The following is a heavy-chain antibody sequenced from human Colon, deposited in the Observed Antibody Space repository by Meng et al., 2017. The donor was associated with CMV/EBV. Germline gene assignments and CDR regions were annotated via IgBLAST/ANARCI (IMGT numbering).Heavy chain of an antibody. J-gene: IGHJ5*02. D-gene: IGHD1-26*01. Sequence: GESLKISCAASGFTFNSYAMSWVRQAPGKGLGWVSAISGSGGSTYYADSVKGRFTISRDNSKNTLYLQMNSLRAEDTAVYYCAKRKTYSGSSGGFDPWGQGTLVTVSS. CDR3: AKRKTYSGSSGGFDP. V-gene: IGHV3-23*01. CDR1: GFTFNSYA. CDR2: ISGSGGST.